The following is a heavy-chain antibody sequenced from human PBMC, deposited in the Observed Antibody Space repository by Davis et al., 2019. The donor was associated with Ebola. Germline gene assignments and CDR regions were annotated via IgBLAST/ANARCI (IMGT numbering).Heavy chain of an antibody. D-gene: IGHD1-20*01. CDR1: GYTFTSYY. J-gene: IGHJ6*04. Sequence: AASVKVSCKASGYTFTSYYMHWVRQAPGQGLEWMGGIIPMFRTEKYAQKFQGRVTITADESTSTAYMELSSLRSEDTAVYYCARDVITGTPGYYYYYGMDVWGKGTTVTVSS. CDR2: IIPMFRTE. V-gene: IGHV1-69*13. CDR3: ARDVITGTPGYYYYYGMDV.